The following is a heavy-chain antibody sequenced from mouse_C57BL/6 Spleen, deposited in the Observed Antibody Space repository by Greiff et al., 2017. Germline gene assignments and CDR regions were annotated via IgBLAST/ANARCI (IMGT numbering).Heavy chain of an antibody. CDR3: ARGLGRGYWYFDV. CDR2: IHPNSGST. J-gene: IGHJ1*03. Sequence: VQLQQPGAELVKPGASVKLSCKASGYTFTSYWMHWVKQRPGQGLEWIGMIHPNSGSTNYNEKFKSKATLTVDKSSSTAYMQLSSLTSEDSAVYYCARGLGRGYWYFDVWGTGTTVTVFS. CDR1: GYTFTSYW. V-gene: IGHV1-64*01. D-gene: IGHD4-1*01.